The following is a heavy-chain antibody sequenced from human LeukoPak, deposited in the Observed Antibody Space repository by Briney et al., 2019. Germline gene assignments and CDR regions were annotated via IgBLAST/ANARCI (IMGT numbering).Heavy chain of an antibody. CDR2: IYHSGST. CDR1: GGSISSGGYY. D-gene: IGHD6-6*01. J-gene: IGHJ4*02. Sequence: PSQTLSLTCTVSGGSISSGGYYWSWIRQPPGKGLEWIGYIYHSGSTYYNPSLKSRVTISVDRSKNQFSLKLSSVTAADTAVYYCAREGEQLVDYWGQGTLVTVSS. V-gene: IGHV4-30-2*01. CDR3: AREGEQLVDY.